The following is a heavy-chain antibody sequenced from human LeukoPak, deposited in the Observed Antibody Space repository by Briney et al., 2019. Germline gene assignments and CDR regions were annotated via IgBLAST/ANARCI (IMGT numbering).Heavy chain of an antibody. Sequence: ASVKVSCKASGYTFTGYYMHWVRQAPGQGPEWMGWINPNSGGTNYAQKFQGRVTMTRDTSISTAYMELSRLRSDDTAVYYCARLSQYYDFWSGYQGVDYWGQGTLVTVSS. CDR1: GYTFTGYY. V-gene: IGHV1-2*02. CDR2: INPNSGGT. D-gene: IGHD3-3*01. J-gene: IGHJ4*02. CDR3: ARLSQYYDFWSGYQGVDY.